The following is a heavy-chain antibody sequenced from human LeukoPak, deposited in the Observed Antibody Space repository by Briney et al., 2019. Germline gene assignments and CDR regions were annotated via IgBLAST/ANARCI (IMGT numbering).Heavy chain of an antibody. D-gene: IGHD3-22*01. Sequence: SETLSLTCTVSGGSMSSHYWSWIRQPPGKGLEWIGYIYYSGSTNYNPSLKSRVTISVDTSKNQFSLKLSSVTAADTAVYYCAREEAYYYESSGFDYWGQGTLVTVSS. CDR3: AREEAYYYESSGFDY. J-gene: IGHJ4*02. CDR2: IYYSGST. V-gene: IGHV4-59*11. CDR1: GGSMSSHY.